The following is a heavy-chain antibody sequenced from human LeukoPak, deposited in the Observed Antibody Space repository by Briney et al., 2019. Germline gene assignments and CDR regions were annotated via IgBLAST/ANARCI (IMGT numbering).Heavy chain of an antibody. V-gene: IGHV3-23*01. CDR2: ISGSGGST. J-gene: IGHJ4*02. CDR1: GGSFSGYY. Sequence: ETLSLTCAVYGGSFSGYYWSWVRQAPGKGLEWVSAISGSGGSTYYADSVKGRFTISRDNSKNTLYLQMNSLRAEDTAVYYCAKGVTMIVVVIFSLDYWGQGTLVTVSS. D-gene: IGHD3-22*01. CDR3: AKGVTMIVVVIFSLDY.